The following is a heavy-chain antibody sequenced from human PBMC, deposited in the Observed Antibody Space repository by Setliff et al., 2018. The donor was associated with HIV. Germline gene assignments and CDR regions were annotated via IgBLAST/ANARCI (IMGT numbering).Heavy chain of an antibody. D-gene: IGHD1-26*01. CDR3: ARGSQWELLPYFDY. V-gene: IGHV4-39*07. Sequence: PSETLFLTCTVSGGSMSSSSYYWGWIRQPPGKGLEWIGSIYYSGSTYYNPSLKSRVTISVDTSKNQFSLKLSSVTAADTAVFYCARGSQWELLPYFDYWGQGTLVTVSS. CDR2: IYYSGST. J-gene: IGHJ4*02. CDR1: GGSMSSSSYY.